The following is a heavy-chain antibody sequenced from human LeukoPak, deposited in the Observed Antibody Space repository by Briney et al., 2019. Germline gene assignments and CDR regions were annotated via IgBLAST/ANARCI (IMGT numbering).Heavy chain of an antibody. CDR3: ARQGRRWFGNRVFWFDP. V-gene: IGHV4-39*01. Sequence: PSETLSLTCTVSGGSISSSSYYWGWIRQPPGKGLEWIGEINHSGSTNYNPSLKSRVTISVDTSKNKFSLKLSSVTAADTAVYYCARQGRRWFGNRVFWFDPWGQGTLVTVSS. CDR2: INHSGST. CDR1: GGSISSSSYY. J-gene: IGHJ5*02. D-gene: IGHD3-10*01.